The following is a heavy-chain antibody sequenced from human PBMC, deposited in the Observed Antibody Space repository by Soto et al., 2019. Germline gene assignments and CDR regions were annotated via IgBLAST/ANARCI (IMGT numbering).Heavy chain of an antibody. CDR1: GYTLTELS. CDR3: ATNVLRFLEWLLSPPRYYYVMDV. Sequence: ASVKVSCKVSGYTLTELSMHWVRQAPGKGLEWMGGFDPEDGETIYAQKFQGRVTMTEDTSTDTAYMELSRLRSEETAVYYCATNVLRFLEWLLSPPRYYYVMDVWGQGNTVTVS. CDR2: FDPEDGET. D-gene: IGHD3-3*01. J-gene: IGHJ6*02. V-gene: IGHV1-24*01.